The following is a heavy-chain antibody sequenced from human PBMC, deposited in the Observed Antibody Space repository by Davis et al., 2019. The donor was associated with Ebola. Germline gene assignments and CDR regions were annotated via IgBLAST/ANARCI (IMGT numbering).Heavy chain of an antibody. CDR1: GDSIKSDDHY. D-gene: IGHD4-23*01. V-gene: IGHV4-61*08. Sequence: SETLSLTCIVSGDSIKSDDHYWTWIRQSSGKGLEWIGYVSYTGSTKYNPSLKSRVTMSVDTSSNQFSLEMTSVTDADAAVYFCAREGRWANWFDPWGQGTLVTVSS. J-gene: IGHJ5*02. CDR3: AREGRWANWFDP. CDR2: VSYTGST.